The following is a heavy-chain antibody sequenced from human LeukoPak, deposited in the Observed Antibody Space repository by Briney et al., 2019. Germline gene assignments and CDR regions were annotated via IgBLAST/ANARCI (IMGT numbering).Heavy chain of an antibody. CDR3: ARDSLKNGYNYDYFDY. CDR2: ISYDGSNE. Sequence: GMSLRLSCAASGFTFITYAMHWVRQAPGKGLEWVAVISYDGSNEYYADSVKGRFTISRDHSKNMLFLQMNSLTAEDTAVYYCARDSLKNGYNYDYFDYWGQGTLVTVSS. J-gene: IGHJ4*02. CDR1: GFTFITYA. D-gene: IGHD5-24*01. V-gene: IGHV3-30-3*01.